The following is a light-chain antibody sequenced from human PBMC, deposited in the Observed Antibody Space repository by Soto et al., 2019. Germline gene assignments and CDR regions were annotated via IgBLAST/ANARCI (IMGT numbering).Light chain of an antibody. CDR1: QTINTY. Sequence: DIQMTQSPSSLSASVGDRVTITCRASQTINTYLNWYQQKPGKAPKLLIHAASSLQSGVPSRFSGSGSGTDFTLTISSLQPEYFATYYCQQSYRTPLTFGPGTKVDIK. CDR2: AAS. J-gene: IGKJ3*01. CDR3: QQSYRTPLT. V-gene: IGKV1-39*01.